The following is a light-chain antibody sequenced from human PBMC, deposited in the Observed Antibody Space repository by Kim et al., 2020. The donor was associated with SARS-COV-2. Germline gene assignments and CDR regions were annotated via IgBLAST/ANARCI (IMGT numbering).Light chain of an antibody. J-gene: IGLJ3*02. V-gene: IGLV2-8*01. CDR2: EVN. Sequence: QSALTQPPSASGSPEQSVTISCTGTRSDVGGYNYVSWYQQHPGKAPKLMIYEVNKRPSGVPDRFSGSKSGDTASLTVSGLQAEDEADYYCSSYAGINNLVFGGGTKLTVL. CDR3: SSYAGINNLV. CDR1: RSDVGGYNY.